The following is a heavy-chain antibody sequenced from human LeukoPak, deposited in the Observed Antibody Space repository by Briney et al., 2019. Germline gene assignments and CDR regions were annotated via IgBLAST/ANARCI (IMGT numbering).Heavy chain of an antibody. CDR3: ARRTRGGGEPYYYYYMDV. CDR1: GGSISSGSYY. V-gene: IGHV4-39*01. D-gene: IGHD3-10*01. Sequence: SETLSLTCTVSGGSISSGSYYWGWIRQPPGKGLEWIGSIFYSGSTYYNPSLKSRVTISVDTSKNQFSLQLSSVTAADTAVYYCARRTRGGGEPYYYYYMDVWGKGTTVTVSS. CDR2: IFYSGST. J-gene: IGHJ6*03.